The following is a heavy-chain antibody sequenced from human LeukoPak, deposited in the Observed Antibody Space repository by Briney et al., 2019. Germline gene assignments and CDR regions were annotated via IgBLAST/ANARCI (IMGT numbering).Heavy chain of an antibody. Sequence: ASVKVSCKASGGTFSSYAISWVRQAPGQGLEWMGGIILIFGTANYAQKFQGRVTITADESTSTAYMELSSLRSEDTAVYYCAREEREYCGGDCNVAFDIWGQGTMVTVSS. D-gene: IGHD2-21*02. CDR1: GGTFSSYA. J-gene: IGHJ3*02. V-gene: IGHV1-69*13. CDR3: AREEREYCGGDCNVAFDI. CDR2: IILIFGTA.